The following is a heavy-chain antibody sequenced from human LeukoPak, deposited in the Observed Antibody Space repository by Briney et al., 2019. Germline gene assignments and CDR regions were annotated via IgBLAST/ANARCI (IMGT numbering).Heavy chain of an antibody. CDR3: ARVGYNNYDLDF. Sequence: GGSLRLSCAVSGFTFSHYWMSWVRQAPGKGPEWVANIKPDGSDTYYMDSVEGRFTISRDNAMSSLYLQMNSLRAEDTAVYYCARVGYNNYDLDFWGQGTLVTVSS. D-gene: IGHD3-3*01. V-gene: IGHV3-7*01. CDR2: IKPDGSDT. J-gene: IGHJ4*02. CDR1: GFTFSHYW.